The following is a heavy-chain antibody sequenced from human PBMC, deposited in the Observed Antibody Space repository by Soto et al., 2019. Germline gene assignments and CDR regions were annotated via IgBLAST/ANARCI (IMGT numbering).Heavy chain of an antibody. Sequence: EVQLLESGGGLVQPGGSLRLSCEASGFTFSINDMSWVRQIPGKGLEWVSTFSVENGNTWYADSVKGRFTVSRDDSKNTLYFQMNSLRAEDTALYYCAKGGRLEYWGQGTLVTVSS. D-gene: IGHD3-16*01. CDR2: FSVENGNT. J-gene: IGHJ4*02. CDR3: AKGGRLEY. V-gene: IGHV3-23*01. CDR1: GFTFSIND.